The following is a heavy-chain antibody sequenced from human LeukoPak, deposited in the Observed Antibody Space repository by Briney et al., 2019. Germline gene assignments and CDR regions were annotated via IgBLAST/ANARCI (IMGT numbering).Heavy chain of an antibody. CDR1: GFTFRSYS. Sequence: GGSLRLSCEASGFTFRSYSMNWVRQAPGKGLEWISYISRSTNSTSYADSVKGRFTISRDNAKNSLYLQMNSLRAEDTAVYYCARDRGSGWHTFDYWGQGTLVTVSS. D-gene: IGHD6-19*01. CDR2: ISRSTNST. CDR3: ARDRGSGWHTFDY. J-gene: IGHJ4*02. V-gene: IGHV3-48*04.